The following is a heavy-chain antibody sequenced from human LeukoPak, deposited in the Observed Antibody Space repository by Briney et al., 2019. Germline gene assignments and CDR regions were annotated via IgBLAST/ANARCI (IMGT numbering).Heavy chain of an antibody. CDR1: GFTVSSNY. CDR3: ARLVNIVGAPYFDY. J-gene: IGHJ4*02. D-gene: IGHD1-26*01. CDR2: IYSGGST. Sequence: PGESLRLSCAASGFTVSSNYMSCVRQTPGKGLEWVSVIYSGGSTYYADSVKGRFTISRDNSKNTLYLQMNSLRAEDTAVYYCARLVNIVGAPYFDYWGQGTLVTVSS. V-gene: IGHV3-53*01.